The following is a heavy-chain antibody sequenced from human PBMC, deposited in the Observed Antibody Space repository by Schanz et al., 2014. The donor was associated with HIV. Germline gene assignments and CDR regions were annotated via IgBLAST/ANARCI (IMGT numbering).Heavy chain of an antibody. Sequence: QVQLHQSGAGLLKPSETLSLTCAVYGGSFSGYFWSWVRQSPGKGLEWIGEISHSGTTNYNPSLRSRVSMSVDTSKNQFSLKLNSATAADTAVYYCARGSRWNINWFDPWGQGTLVTVSS. CDR2: ISHSGTT. D-gene: IGHD1-1*01. CDR3: ARGSRWNINWFDP. J-gene: IGHJ5*02. CDR1: GGSFSGYF. V-gene: IGHV4-34*01.